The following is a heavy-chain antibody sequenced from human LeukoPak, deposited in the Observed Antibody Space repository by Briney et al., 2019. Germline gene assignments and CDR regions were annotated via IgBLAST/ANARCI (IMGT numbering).Heavy chain of an antibody. V-gene: IGHV4-59*01. J-gene: IGHJ6*03. CDR2: IYYSGST. D-gene: IGHD5-24*01. CDR3: AREGRYRYGYNEYHSYMDI. CDR1: GGSISSYY. Sequence: SETLSLTCTVSGGSISSYYWSWIRQPPGKGLEWIGYIYYSGSTNYNPSLKSRVTISVDTSKDQFSLKLSPVTAAETAVYYCAREGRYRYGYNEYHSYMDIWGKGATVTVSS.